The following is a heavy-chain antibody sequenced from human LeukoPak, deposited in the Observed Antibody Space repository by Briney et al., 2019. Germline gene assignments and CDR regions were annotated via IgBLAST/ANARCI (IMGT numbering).Heavy chain of an antibody. V-gene: IGHV3-21*01. CDR2: IGSTSSFI. D-gene: IGHD3-3*01. J-gene: IGHJ5*02. CDR1: GFTLRSYA. Sequence: GGSLRLSCEASGFTLRSYAMNWVRQAPGKGLEWVSSIGSTSSFIYYADSLKGRFTVSRDNAKNSLYLQMNSLRAEDTAVYYCARDFCDHWGQGTLVTVSS. CDR3: ARDFCDH.